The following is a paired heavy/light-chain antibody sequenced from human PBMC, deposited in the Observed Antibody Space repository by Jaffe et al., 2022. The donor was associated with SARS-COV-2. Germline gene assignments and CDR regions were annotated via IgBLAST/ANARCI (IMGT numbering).Heavy chain of an antibody. Sequence: QVQLVESGGGVVQPGRSLRLSCAASGFTFSGYPIHWVRQAPGKGLQWVAVISNDGTEKSYGDFAKGRFTISRDNSRNTVFLQLNSLRDEDTAVYYCTGPRGPYDSSLSAFDYWGQGTLVTVSS. CDR2: ISNDGTEK. J-gene: IGHJ4*02. V-gene: IGHV3-30*04. CDR3: TGPRGPYDSSLSAFDY. D-gene: IGHD3-22*01. CDR1: GFTFSGYP.
Light chain of an antibody. CDR2: EVN. J-gene: IGLJ1*01. Sequence: QSALTQPPSASGSPGQSVTISCTGTSSDVGGYNFVSWYQQHPGKAPKVMIFEVNRRPSGVPDRFSGSKSGNTASLTVSGLQAEDEADYYCSSYAGSNTFVFGTGTKVTVL. CDR1: SSDVGGYNF. V-gene: IGLV2-8*01. CDR3: SSYAGSNTFV.